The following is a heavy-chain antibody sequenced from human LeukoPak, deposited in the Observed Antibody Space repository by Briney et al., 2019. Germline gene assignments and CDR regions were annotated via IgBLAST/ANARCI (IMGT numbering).Heavy chain of an antibody. Sequence: PGGSLRLSCAASGFTVGSNYMSWVRQAPGKGLEWVSVIYSGGSTYYADSVKGRFTISRDNSKNTLYLQMNSLRAEDTAVYYCAREDYYDSSGYYYEDWGQGTLVTVSS. CDR3: AREDYYDSSGYYYED. CDR1: GFTVGSNY. J-gene: IGHJ4*02. V-gene: IGHV3-53*01. CDR2: IYSGGST. D-gene: IGHD3-22*01.